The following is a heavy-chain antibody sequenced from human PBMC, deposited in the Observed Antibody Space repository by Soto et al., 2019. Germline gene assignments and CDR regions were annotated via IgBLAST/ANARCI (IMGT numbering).Heavy chain of an antibody. Sequence: QVQLVQSGAEVKKPGSSVKVSCKASGGTFSSYAISWVRQAPGQGLEWMGGIIPIFGTANYAQKFQGRVTITADESRSTAYMELSSLRSEDTPVYYCARPTRDTAMDYYFDYWGRGTLVTVSS. V-gene: IGHV1-69*12. CDR2: IIPIFGTA. D-gene: IGHD5-18*01. CDR3: ARPTRDTAMDYYFDY. CDR1: GGTFSSYA. J-gene: IGHJ4*02.